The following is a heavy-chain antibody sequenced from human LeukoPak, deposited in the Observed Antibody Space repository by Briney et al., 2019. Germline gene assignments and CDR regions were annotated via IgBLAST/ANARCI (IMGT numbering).Heavy chain of an antibody. CDR2: IYYSGST. D-gene: IGHD6-19*01. CDR3: ARETTGYNGGFVDY. V-gene: IGHV4-61*01. CDR1: GVSVSSGSYY. J-gene: IGHJ4*02. Sequence: SETLSPTCTVSGVSVSSGSYYWSWIRQPPGKGLEWFGYIYYSGSTNYNPSLKSRITMSVDTSKNQFSLKLSSVTAADTAVYYCARETTGYNGGFVDYWGQGTLVTVSS.